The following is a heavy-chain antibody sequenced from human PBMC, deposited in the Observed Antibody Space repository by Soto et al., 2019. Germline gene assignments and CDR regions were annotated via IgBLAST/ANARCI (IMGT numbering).Heavy chain of an antibody. CDR1: GYTFINYY. V-gene: IGHV1-46*01. CDR3: TRDLYYHDSSGYYHEKCDF. D-gene: IGHD3-22*01. Sequence: QVQLVQSGAEVKKHGASVKVSCKASGYTFINYYIHWVRQAPGQGLEWMGIINPGSGSTNYAQKFQGRVTMTRDTSTSTVYMELSSLRSEDTAVYYCTRDLYYHDSSGYYHEKCDFWGQGTLVTVSS. J-gene: IGHJ4*02. CDR2: INPGSGST.